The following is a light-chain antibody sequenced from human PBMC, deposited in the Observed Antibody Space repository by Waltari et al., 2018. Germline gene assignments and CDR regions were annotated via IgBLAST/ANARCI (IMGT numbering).Light chain of an antibody. CDR1: QNIGTF. CDR3: QQSYSTPPVFA. J-gene: IGKJ3*01. CDR2: AAS. V-gene: IGKV1-39*01. Sequence: DRQMTQSPSSRSASVGDRVTIACRASQNIGTFLNWYQQTPGRAPKLLIYAASTLQSGVPSRFSGTVSGTDFTLTINNLQPEDFATYFCQQSYSTPPVFAFGPGTK.